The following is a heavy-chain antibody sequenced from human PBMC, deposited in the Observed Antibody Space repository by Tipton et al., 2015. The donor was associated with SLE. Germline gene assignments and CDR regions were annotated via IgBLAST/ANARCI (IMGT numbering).Heavy chain of an antibody. Sequence: TLSLTCNVSGGSISSGTYYWAWIRQPPGKGLEWIGNIYHSGSTYYNPSLKSRVTISVDTSKNQFSLKRSSVTAADTAVYYCASWYYDFWSGFDYWGQGTLVTVSS. CDR1: GGSISSGTYY. CDR3: ASWYYDFWSGFDY. V-gene: IGHV4-39*01. D-gene: IGHD3-3*01. J-gene: IGHJ4*02. CDR2: IYHSGST.